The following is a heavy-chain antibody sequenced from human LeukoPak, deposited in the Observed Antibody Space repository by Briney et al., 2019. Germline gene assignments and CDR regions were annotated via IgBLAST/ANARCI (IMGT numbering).Heavy chain of an antibody. CDR2: IYHSGST. CDR1: GGSISSGGYS. J-gene: IGHJ5*02. CDR3: ARVQNYYGSRTYVTWFDP. V-gene: IGHV4-30-2*01. Sequence: PSQTLSLTCAVSGGSISSGGYSWSWIRQPPGQGLEWIVYIYHSGSTYYNPSLKSRVTLSVARSKNQFSLKLSSVTAAATAVYYCARVQNYYGSRTYVTWFDPWGQGTLATVSS. D-gene: IGHD3-10*01.